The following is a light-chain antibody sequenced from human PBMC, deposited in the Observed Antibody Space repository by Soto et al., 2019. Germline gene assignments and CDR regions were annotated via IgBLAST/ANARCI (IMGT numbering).Light chain of an antibody. CDR1: QSIGLA. Sequence: EIVLTQSPGTLSLSPGERATLSCRASQSIGLAIAWYQHKPGQAPRLLIFDASQRATGIPARFRGSGSGTDFTLTISRLEPEDFAVYYCQQYGSSPWTFGQGTKVDIK. J-gene: IGKJ1*01. V-gene: IGKV3-20*01. CDR2: DAS. CDR3: QQYGSSPWT.